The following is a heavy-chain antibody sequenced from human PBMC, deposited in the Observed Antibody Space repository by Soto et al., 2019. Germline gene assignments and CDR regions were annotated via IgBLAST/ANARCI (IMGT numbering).Heavy chain of an antibody. CDR2: MNPNSGNT. J-gene: IGHJ3*02. V-gene: IGHV1-8*01. CDR1: GYTFTSYD. D-gene: IGHD2-15*01. Sequence: QVQLVQSGAEVKKPGASVKVSCKASGYTFTSYDINWVRQATGQGLEWMGWMNPNSGNTGYAQKFQGRVTMTSNTSISTAYMELSSLRSEDTAVYYCARQVVVVAAAAKSDAFDIWGQGTMVTVSS. CDR3: ARQVVVVAAAAKSDAFDI.